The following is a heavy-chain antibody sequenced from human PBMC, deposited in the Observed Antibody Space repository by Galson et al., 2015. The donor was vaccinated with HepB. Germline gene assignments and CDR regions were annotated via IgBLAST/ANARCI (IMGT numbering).Heavy chain of an antibody. CDR3: ARGLDIVVVVAGRGFGAFDI. V-gene: IGHV1-69*13. CDR1: GGTFSSYA. J-gene: IGHJ3*02. D-gene: IGHD2-15*01. Sequence: SVKVSCKASGGTFSSYAISWVRQAPGQGLEWMGGIIPIFGTANYAQKFQGRVTITEDESTSTAYMELSSLRSEDTAVYYCARGLDIVVVVAGRGFGAFDIWGQGTMVTVSS. CDR2: IIPIFGTA.